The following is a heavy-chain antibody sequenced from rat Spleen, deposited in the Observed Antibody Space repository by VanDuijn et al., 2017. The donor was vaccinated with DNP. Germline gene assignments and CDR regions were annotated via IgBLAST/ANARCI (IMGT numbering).Heavy chain of an antibody. CDR3: TTFEGRDA. CDR1: GFDFNTYA. D-gene: IGHD1-11*01. CDR2: ILYDGSNT. V-gene: IGHV5-29*01. J-gene: IGHJ4*01. Sequence: EVQVVESGGGLVQPKGSLKLSCTTSGFDFNTYAMSWVRQAPKKGLEWVATILYDGSNTYSGDSVKGRFTISRDNAKSTLYLQMDSLRSEDTATYYCTTFEGRDAWGQGTSVTVSS.